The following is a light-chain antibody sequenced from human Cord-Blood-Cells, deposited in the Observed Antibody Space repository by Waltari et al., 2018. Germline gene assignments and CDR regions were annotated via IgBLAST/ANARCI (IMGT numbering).Light chain of an antibody. Sequence: QSALTQPASVSGSTGQSITISCTGTSSDVGSYNLVSWYPQHPGKDPKVMIYEVSKRPSCVSNRFSCSKSGNTASLTISGLQAEDEADYYCCSYAGSSTYVFGTGTKVTVL. V-gene: IGLV2-23*02. CDR3: CSYAGSSTYV. CDR1: SSDVGSYNL. J-gene: IGLJ1*01. CDR2: EVS.